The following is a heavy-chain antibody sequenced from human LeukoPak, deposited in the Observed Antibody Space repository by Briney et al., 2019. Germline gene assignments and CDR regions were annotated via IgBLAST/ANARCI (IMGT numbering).Heavy chain of an antibody. V-gene: IGHV3-30*02. J-gene: IGHJ4*02. CDR2: IRYDGSNK. D-gene: IGHD2-21*02. CDR1: GFTFSSYG. Sequence: GGSLRLSCAASGFTFSSYGMHWVRQAPGKGLEWVAFIRYDGSNKYYADSVKGRFTISRDNSKNTLYLQMNSLRAEDTAVYYCAKASPHCGGDCYPDYWGQGTLVTVSS. CDR3: AKASPHCGGDCYPDY.